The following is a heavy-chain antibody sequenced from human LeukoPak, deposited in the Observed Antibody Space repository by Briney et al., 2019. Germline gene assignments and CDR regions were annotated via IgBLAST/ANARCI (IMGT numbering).Heavy chain of an antibody. CDR2: IYYSGST. V-gene: IGHV4-59*08. CDR1: GGSISSYY. Sequence: SETLSLTCTVSGGSISSYYWSWIRQPPGKGLEWIGYIYYSGSTNYNPSLKSRVTISVDTSKNQFSLRLSSVTAADTAVYYCARLSIVGATLDYWGQGTLVTVSS. J-gene: IGHJ4*02. CDR3: ARLSIVGATLDY. D-gene: IGHD1-26*01.